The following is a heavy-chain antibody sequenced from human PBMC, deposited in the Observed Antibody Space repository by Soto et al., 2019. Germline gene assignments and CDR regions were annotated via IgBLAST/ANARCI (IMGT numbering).Heavy chain of an antibody. CDR3: ARVGIEVTGYYISPPYYYYYMDV. CDR2: INHSGST. V-gene: IGHV4-34*01. D-gene: IGHD3-9*01. Sequence: SETLSLTCAVYGGSFSGYYWSWIRQPPGKGLEWIGEINHSGSTNYNPSLKSRVTISVDTSKNQFSLKLSSATAADTAVYYCARVGIEVTGYYISPPYYYYYMDVWGKGTTVTVS. J-gene: IGHJ6*03. CDR1: GGSFSGYY.